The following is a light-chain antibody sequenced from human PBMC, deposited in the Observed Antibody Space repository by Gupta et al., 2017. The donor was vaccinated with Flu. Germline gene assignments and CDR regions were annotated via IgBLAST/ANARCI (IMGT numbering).Light chain of an antibody. J-gene: IGKJ1*01. Sequence: ASQSIRTWLAWFQQRPGKAPKLLIYGTSRLHSGVPSRFSGSGSGTEFTLTITSLQPDDFGSYFCQQYHSSWTFGQGTKVEFK. CDR2: GTS. V-gene: IGKV1-5*03. CDR1: QSIRTW. CDR3: QQYHSSWT.